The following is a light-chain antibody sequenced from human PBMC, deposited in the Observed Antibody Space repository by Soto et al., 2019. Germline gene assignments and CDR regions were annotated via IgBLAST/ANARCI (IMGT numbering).Light chain of an antibody. CDR1: SSDIGSNH. V-gene: IGLV1-47*01. Sequence: QSVLTQSPSASGTPGQRVTISCSGSSSDIGSNHVFWYQQLPGTAPKLLIYRNNQRPSGVPDRFSGSKSGTSASLAISGLRSEDEADYYCAVWDDNLSVYVVFGGGTKVTVL. CDR3: AVWDDNLSVYVV. J-gene: IGLJ2*01. CDR2: RNN.